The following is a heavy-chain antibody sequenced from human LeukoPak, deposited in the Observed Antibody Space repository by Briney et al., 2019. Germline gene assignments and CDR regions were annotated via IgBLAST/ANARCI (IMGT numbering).Heavy chain of an antibody. J-gene: IGHJ4*02. Sequence: GESLQISCQGSGHSFTSYWIGWVRQMPGKGLEWMGIIYPGDSDTRYSPSFQGQVTISADKPISTAYLQWSSLKASDTAMYYCARPSIVGAPTYFDYWGQGTLVTVSS. CDR1: GHSFTSYW. D-gene: IGHD1-26*01. CDR2: IYPGDSDT. CDR3: ARPSIVGAPTYFDY. V-gene: IGHV5-51*01.